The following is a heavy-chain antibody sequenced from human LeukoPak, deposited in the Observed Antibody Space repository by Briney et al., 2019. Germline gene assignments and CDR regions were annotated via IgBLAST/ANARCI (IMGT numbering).Heavy chain of an antibody. CDR1: TFSVTNAW. Sequence: PGGSLRLSCAASTFSVTNAWMSWVRQAPGKGLEWVSAISSRGFTTFYADSVKGRFTISRDNAKNSLYLQINSLRVEDTAVYYCARKNSFDYWGLGTLVTVSS. J-gene: IGHJ4*02. CDR2: ISSRGFTT. CDR3: ARKNSFDY. V-gene: IGHV3-69-1*02.